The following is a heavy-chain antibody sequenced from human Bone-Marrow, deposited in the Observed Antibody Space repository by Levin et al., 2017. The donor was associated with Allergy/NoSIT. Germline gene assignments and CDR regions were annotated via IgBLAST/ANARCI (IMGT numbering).Heavy chain of an antibody. Sequence: GGSLRLSCATSGIIFSNYWMSWVRQSPGKGLEWVAKIKQDGSEKYYVDSVKGRFTISRDNAKKSLDLQMNSLRAEDTAVYYCARDGSYCSGSTCYFAYWGQGTLVTVSS. CDR3: ARDGSYCSGSTCYFAY. CDR2: IKQDGSEK. D-gene: IGHD2-2*01. CDR1: GIIFSNYW. J-gene: IGHJ4*02. V-gene: IGHV3-7*01.